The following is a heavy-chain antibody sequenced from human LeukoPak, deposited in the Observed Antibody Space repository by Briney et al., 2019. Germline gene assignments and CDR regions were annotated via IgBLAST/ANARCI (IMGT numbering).Heavy chain of an antibody. V-gene: IGHV4-34*01. CDR3: ARRYYYNLGSFPFDF. J-gene: IGHJ4*02. CDR1: GAPFSGYG. Sequence: SETLSLTCAVSGAPFSGYGWSWIRQSSGKGLEWIGEIQNSGTTNYNTSLNSRVTISEDTSKNQLYLNLSSVTAADTAVYYCARRYYYNLGSFPFDFWGQGTLVTVSS. CDR2: IQNSGTT. D-gene: IGHD3-10*01.